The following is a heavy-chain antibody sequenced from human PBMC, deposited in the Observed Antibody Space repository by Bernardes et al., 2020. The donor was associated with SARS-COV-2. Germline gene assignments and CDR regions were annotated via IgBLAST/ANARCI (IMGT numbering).Heavy chain of an antibody. V-gene: IGHV4-61*02. CDR1: GGSISSGSYY. J-gene: IGHJ6*02. CDR3: ARGHAGGLWFGENFYYYYGMDL. CDR2: NYTSGNT. Sequence: SETLSLTCTVSGGSISSGSYYWSWIRPPAGKGLEWIGRNYTSGNTNYNPSLKSRVTISLDTSKKQFSLKLTSVTAADTAVYYCARGHAGGLWFGENFYYYYGMDLWGQGTTVTVS. D-gene: IGHD3-10*01.